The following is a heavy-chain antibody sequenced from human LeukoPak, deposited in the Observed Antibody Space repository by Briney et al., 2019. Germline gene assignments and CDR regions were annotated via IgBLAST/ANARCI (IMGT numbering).Heavy chain of an antibody. V-gene: IGHV1-18*01. Sequence: GSVTVSCMASGYTFTSYGISWVRQAPGQGREWMGWISAYNGNTYYVQNLQGRVTMTTDTYTSTAYMDLRSLSPDDTDVYYCARDRLADTAMVTSGYWGQGTLVTVSS. J-gene: IGHJ4*02. CDR3: ARDRLADTAMVTSGY. CDR2: ISAYNGNT. D-gene: IGHD5-18*01. CDR1: GYTFTSYG.